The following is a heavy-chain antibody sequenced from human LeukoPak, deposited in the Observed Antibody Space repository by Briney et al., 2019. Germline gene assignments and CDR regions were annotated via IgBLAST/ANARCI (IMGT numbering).Heavy chain of an antibody. CDR3: ARATDGYNHDY. V-gene: IGHV4-59*11. J-gene: IGHJ4*02. Sequence: SETLSLTCTVSGGSISSHYWSWIRQPPGKGLEWIGYIYYSGSTNYNPSLKSRVTISVDTSKNQFSLKLSSVTAADTAVYYCARATDGYNHDYWGQGTLVTVSS. CDR2: IYYSGST. D-gene: IGHD5-24*01. CDR1: GGSISSHY.